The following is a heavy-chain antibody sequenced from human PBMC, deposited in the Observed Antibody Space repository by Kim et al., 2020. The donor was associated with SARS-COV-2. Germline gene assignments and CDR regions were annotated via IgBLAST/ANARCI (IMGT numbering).Heavy chain of an antibody. CDR1: GGSISSSNW. V-gene: IGHV4-4*02. J-gene: IGHJ4*02. CDR3: ARVTGSDYYYGSGSYYGVFDY. Sequence: SETLSLTCAVSGGSISSSNWWSWVRQPPGKGLEWIGEIYHSGSTNYNPSIKSRVTISVDKSKNQFSLKLSSVTAADTAVYYCARVTGSDYYYGSGSYYGVFDYWGQGTLVTVSS. D-gene: IGHD3-10*01. CDR2: IYHSGST.